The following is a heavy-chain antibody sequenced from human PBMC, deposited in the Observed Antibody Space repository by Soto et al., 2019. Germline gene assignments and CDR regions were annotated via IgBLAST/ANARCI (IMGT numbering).Heavy chain of an antibody. V-gene: IGHV4-59*01. CDR1: GVSISSDY. Sequence: QVQLQESGPGLVKPSETLSLTCTVSGVSISSDYWTWIRQSPGKGLEWIADTSHTGPTDYNPSLKSRVTISLDTSKTQFSLKLRSVTAADTAVYYCARGPPWMDAFDILSQGTKVTVSP. CDR3: ARGPPWMDAFDI. D-gene: IGHD5-12*01. CDR2: TSHTGPT. J-gene: IGHJ3*02.